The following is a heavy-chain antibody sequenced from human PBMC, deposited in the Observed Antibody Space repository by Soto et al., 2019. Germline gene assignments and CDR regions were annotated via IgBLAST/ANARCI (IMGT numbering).Heavy chain of an antibody. CDR3: ASQKREAYYYYYMDV. V-gene: IGHV1-69*02. CDR2: IIPILGIA. Sequence: GASVKVSCKASGGTFSSYTIRWVRQAPGQGLEWMGRIIPILGIANYAQKFQGRVTITADKSTSTAYLELSSLISEDTAVYYCASQKREAYYYYYMDVWGKGTTVTVSS. CDR1: GGTFSSYT. J-gene: IGHJ6*03.